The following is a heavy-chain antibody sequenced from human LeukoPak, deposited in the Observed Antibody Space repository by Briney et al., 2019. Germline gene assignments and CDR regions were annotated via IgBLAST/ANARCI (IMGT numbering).Heavy chain of an antibody. D-gene: IGHD1-26*01. CDR3: ARALGDGSSYYEV. Sequence: GGSPRFSCVASGFTFSSHWMHWVRQVPGEGPVWVLRISRDGSSTYYADSVKGRFTISRDNAKNTLYLQMNSLRGEDTALYYCARALGDGSSYYEVWGQGTLVTVSS. CDR2: ISRDGSST. V-gene: IGHV3-74*01. J-gene: IGHJ4*02. CDR1: GFTFSSHW.